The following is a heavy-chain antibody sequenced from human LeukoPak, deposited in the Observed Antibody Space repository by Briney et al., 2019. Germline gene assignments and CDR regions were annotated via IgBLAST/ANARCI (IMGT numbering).Heavy chain of an antibody. J-gene: IGHJ1*01. V-gene: IGHV4-59*02. D-gene: IGHD6-13*01. Sequence: SETLSLTCTVSGASVSSYYWSWIRQPPGKGLEWIGYIYYSGSTNYNRSLTTRITISVDTSKNQFSLRLSSVTAADTAVYFCAMGFWYEEYFQHWGQGSLVIVSS. CDR1: GASVSSYY. CDR3: AMGFWYEEYFQH. CDR2: IYYSGST.